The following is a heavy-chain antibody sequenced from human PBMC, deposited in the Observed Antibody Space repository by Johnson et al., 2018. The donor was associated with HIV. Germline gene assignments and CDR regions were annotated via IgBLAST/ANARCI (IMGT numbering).Heavy chain of an antibody. Sequence: QVQLVESGGGVVQPGGSLRLSCAGSGFTFSSYGMHWVRQAPGKGLEWVSFIRYDGSDKHYADSVKGRFTISRDNSKNTVYLQMNSLRAEDTAVYYCARGFDAFDIWGQGTVVTVSS. J-gene: IGHJ3*02. V-gene: IGHV3-30*02. CDR1: GFTFSSYG. CDR3: ARGFDAFDI. CDR2: IRYDGSDK.